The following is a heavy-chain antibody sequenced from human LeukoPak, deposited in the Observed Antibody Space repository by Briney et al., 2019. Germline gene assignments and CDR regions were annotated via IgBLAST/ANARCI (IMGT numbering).Heavy chain of an antibody. CDR1: GYTFTSYY. CDR2: INPSGGST. CDR3: ARDPYSGNYGNYYYYYMDV. V-gene: IGHV1-46*01. Sequence: ASVKVSCKASGYTFTSYYMHWVRQAPGQGLEWMGIINPSGGSTSYAQKFQGRVTMTRDMSTSTVYMELSSLRSEDTAVYYCARDPYSGNYGNYYYYYMDVWGKGTTVTISS. D-gene: IGHD1-26*01. J-gene: IGHJ6*03.